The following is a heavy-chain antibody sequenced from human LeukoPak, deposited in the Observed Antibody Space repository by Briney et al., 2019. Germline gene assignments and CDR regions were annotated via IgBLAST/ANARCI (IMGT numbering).Heavy chain of an antibody. V-gene: IGHV3-30*02. CDR1: GFTFSSYG. CDR3: AKDRDGVAAGWPNWFDP. Sequence: GGSLRLSCAASGFTFSSYGMHWVRQAPGKGLEWVAFIRYDGSNKYYADSVKGRFTISRDNSKNTLYLQMNSLRAEDTAVYYCAKDRDGVAAGWPNWFDPWGQGTLVTVSS. CDR2: IRYDGSNK. J-gene: IGHJ5*02. D-gene: IGHD6-13*01.